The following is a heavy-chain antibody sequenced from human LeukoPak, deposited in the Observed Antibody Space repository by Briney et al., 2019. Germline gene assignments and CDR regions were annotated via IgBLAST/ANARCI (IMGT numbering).Heavy chain of an antibody. CDR1: GFTFSSYA. CDR3: ASWGGVVVPAAIHPFDY. CDR2: ISGSGGST. J-gene: IGHJ4*02. D-gene: IGHD2-2*01. V-gene: IGHV3-23*01. Sequence: GGSLRLSRAASGFTFSSYAMSWVRQAPGKGLEWVSAISGSGGSTYYADSVKGRFTISRDNSKNTLYLQMNSLRAEDTAVYYCASWGGVVVPAAIHPFDYWGQGTLVTVSS.